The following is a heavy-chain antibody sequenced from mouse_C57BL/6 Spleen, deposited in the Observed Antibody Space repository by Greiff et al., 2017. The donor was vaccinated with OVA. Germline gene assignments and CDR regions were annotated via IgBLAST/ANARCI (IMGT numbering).Heavy chain of an antibody. D-gene: IGHD1-1*01. V-gene: IGHV1-82*01. CDR3: AREGISYAGDY. Sequence: VQLQQSGPELVKPGASVKISCKASGYAFSSSWMNWVKQRPGQGLEWIGRIYPGDGDTNYNGKFKGKATLTADKSSSTAYMQLSSLTSEDSAVYFCAREGISYAGDYWGQGTTLTVSS. CDR1: GYAFSSSW. J-gene: IGHJ2*01. CDR2: IYPGDGDT.